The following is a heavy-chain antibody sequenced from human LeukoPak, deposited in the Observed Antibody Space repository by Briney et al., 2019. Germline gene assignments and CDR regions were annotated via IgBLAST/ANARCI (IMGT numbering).Heavy chain of an antibody. CDR3: ARRYGSVDS. CDR2: IHPGSGDT. V-gene: IGHV1-2*05. J-gene: IGHJ4*02. D-gene: IGHD1-1*01. Sequence: GASVKVSCKSSGYTLSDYDIHWVRQPPGQGLDWMGLIHPGSGDTNYAQKFQGRVTMTRDTSISTAYMELSRLESDDTGVYCCARRYGSVDSWGQGTLVTVST. CDR1: GYTLSDYD.